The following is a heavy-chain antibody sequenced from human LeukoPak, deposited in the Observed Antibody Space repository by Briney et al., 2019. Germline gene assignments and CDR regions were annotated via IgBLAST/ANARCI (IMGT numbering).Heavy chain of an antibody. CDR2: IYSGGYT. CDR1: GFTVSSNY. V-gene: IGHV3-66*02. J-gene: IGHJ4*02. CDR3: ARGIDY. Sequence: GGSLRLSCKVSGFTVSSNYMSWVRQAPGKGLEWVSIIYSGGYTHYADSVKGRFAISRDSPKNPLYLQMNSLRAEDTAVYYCARGIDYWGQGTLVTVSS.